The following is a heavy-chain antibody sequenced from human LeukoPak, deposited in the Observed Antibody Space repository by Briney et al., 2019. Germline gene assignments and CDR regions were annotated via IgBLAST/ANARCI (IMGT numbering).Heavy chain of an antibody. CDR2: ISAYNGNT. D-gene: IGHD3-22*01. CDR1: GYTFTSYG. CDR3: ARSTNTYYYDSSGYFDY. Sequence: GASVKVSCKASGYTFTSYGISWVRQAPGQGLEWMGWISAYNGNTNYAQKLQGRVTMTTDTSTSTAYMELRSLRSEDTAVYYCARSTNTYYYDSSGYFDYWGQGTLVTVSS. V-gene: IGHV1-18*01. J-gene: IGHJ4*02.